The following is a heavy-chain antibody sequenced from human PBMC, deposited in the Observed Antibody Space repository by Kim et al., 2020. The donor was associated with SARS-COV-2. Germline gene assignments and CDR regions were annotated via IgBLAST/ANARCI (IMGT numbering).Heavy chain of an antibody. Sequence: SETLSLTCAVYGGSFSGYYWSWIRQPPGKVLEWIGEINHSGSTNYNPSLKSRVTISVDTSKNQFSLKLSSVTAADTAVYYCARGREQHMVRGVLGNWFDP. CDR3: ARGREQHMVRGVLGNWFDP. CDR2: INHSGST. J-gene: IGHJ5*02. CDR1: GGSFSGYY. V-gene: IGHV4-34*01. D-gene: IGHD3-10*01.